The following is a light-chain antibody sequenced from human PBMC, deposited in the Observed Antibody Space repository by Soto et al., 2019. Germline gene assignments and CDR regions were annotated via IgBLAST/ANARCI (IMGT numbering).Light chain of an antibody. CDR1: QSVSSSY. V-gene: IGKV3-20*01. CDR3: QQYGSSPA. Sequence: EIVLTQSPGTLSLSPGERATLSCRASQSVSSSYLAWYQQKPGQAPRLLIYGASSRATGIPDRFSGSGSGTAFTLTISRLEPEDFALYYCQQYGSSPAFGGGTKVEIK. J-gene: IGKJ4*01. CDR2: GAS.